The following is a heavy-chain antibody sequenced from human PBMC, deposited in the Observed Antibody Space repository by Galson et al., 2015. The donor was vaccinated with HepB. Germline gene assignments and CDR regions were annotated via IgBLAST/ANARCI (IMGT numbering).Heavy chain of an antibody. CDR2: INAGNGNT. CDR1: GYTFTSYA. D-gene: IGHD6-6*01. CDR3: ARDRPTYSSSSGLDY. V-gene: IGHV1-3*01. Sequence: SVKVSCKASGYTFTSYAMNWVRQAPGQRLEWMGWINAGNGNTKYSQKFQGRVTITRDTSASTAYMELSSLRSKDTAVYYCARDRPTYSSSSGLDYWGQGTLVTVSS. J-gene: IGHJ4*02.